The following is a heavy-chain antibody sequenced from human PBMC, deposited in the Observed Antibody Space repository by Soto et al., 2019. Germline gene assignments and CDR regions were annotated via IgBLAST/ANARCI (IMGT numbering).Heavy chain of an antibody. Sequence: EVQLVESGGGLVQPGGSLRLSCAASGFTFSTYWMHWVRQAPGKGLVWVSRINSDGSSTIFADSVKGRFTISRDNAKNTMYLQMNSLRAEDTAVYYCVRAGVYCRRTGCYAHYFDYWGQGTLVTVSS. J-gene: IGHJ4*02. V-gene: IGHV3-74*01. CDR2: INSDGSST. D-gene: IGHD2-2*01. CDR3: VRAGVYCRRTGCYAHYFDY. CDR1: GFTFSTYW.